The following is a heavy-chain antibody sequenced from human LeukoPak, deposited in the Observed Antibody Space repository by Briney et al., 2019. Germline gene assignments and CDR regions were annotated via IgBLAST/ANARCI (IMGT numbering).Heavy chain of an antibody. CDR2: TYYRSKWYN. CDR3: ARGAWSSSWSGDDAFDI. D-gene: IGHD6-13*01. V-gene: IGHV6-1*01. CDR1: GDSVSSNSAA. Sequence: SQTLSLTCAISGDSVSSNSAAWNWIRQSPSRGLEWLGRTYYRSKWYNDYAVSVKSRITINPDTSKNQFSLQLNSVTPEDTAVYYCARGAWSSSWSGDDAFDIWGQGTMVTVSS. J-gene: IGHJ3*02.